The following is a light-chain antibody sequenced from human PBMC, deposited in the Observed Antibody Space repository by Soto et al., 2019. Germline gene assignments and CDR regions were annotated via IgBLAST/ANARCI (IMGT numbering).Light chain of an antibody. V-gene: IGKV3-20*01. CDR1: QSFSSSC. CDR2: GTS. Sequence: EIVLTQSPGSLSLSPGERATLSCRASQSFSSSCLAWYQQKPGQPPRLLIYGTSSRATGIPDRFSGSGSGTDFSLTISRLEPEDFVVYFCQHCGSSPPYTFGQGTKLEIK. J-gene: IGKJ2*01. CDR3: QHCGSSPPYT.